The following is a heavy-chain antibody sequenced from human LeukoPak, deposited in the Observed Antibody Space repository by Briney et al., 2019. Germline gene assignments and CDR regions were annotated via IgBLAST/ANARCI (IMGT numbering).Heavy chain of an antibody. Sequence: PSETLSLTCTVSVVSISSSNSYWGWIRQPPGKGLEWIGSIYYSGNTYYNASLKSQVSISIDTSKNQFSLKLTSVTAADTAVYYCARQPGSGLFILPGGQGTLVTVSS. D-gene: IGHD3/OR15-3a*01. J-gene: IGHJ4*02. CDR1: VVSISSSNSY. CDR2: IYYSGNT. CDR3: ARQPGSGLFILP. V-gene: IGHV4-39*01.